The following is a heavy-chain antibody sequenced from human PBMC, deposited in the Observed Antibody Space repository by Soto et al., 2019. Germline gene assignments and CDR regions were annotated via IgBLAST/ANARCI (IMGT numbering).Heavy chain of an antibody. V-gene: IGHV1-69*13. J-gene: IGHJ5*02. D-gene: IGHD2-2*01. CDR1: GYTFTSYY. Sequence: SVKVSCKASGYTFTSYYMHWVRQAPGQGLEWMGIINPIFGTANYAQKFQGRVTITADESTSTAYMELSSLRSEDTAVYYCAREPNGYCSSTSCEGGYWFDPWGQGTLVTVSS. CDR3: AREPNGYCSSTSCEGGYWFDP. CDR2: INPIFGTA.